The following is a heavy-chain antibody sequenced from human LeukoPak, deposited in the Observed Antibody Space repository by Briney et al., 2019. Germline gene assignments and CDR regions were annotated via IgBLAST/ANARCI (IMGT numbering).Heavy chain of an antibody. V-gene: IGHV4-34*01. J-gene: IGHJ4*02. D-gene: IGHD2-2*02. Sequence: PSETLSLTCAVYGGSFSGYYWSWIRQPPGKGLEWIGEINHSGSTNYNPSLKSRVTISVDTSKNQFSLKLSSVTAAGTAVYYCARGLGYCSSTSCYTKGMFDYWGQGTLVTVSS. CDR1: GGSFSGYY. CDR2: INHSGST. CDR3: ARGLGYCSSTSCYTKGMFDY.